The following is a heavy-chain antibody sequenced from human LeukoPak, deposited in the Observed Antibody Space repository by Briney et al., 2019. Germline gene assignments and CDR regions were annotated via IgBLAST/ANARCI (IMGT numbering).Heavy chain of an antibody. CDR3: ARDLERYYDLEGRSGY. Sequence: GSSVKVSCKASGGTFSIYAISWVRQAPGQGLERMGGIIPIFGTANYAQKFQGRVTITADESTSTAYMELSSLRSEDTAVYYCARDLERYYDLEGRSGYWGQGTLVTVSS. J-gene: IGHJ4*02. CDR2: IIPIFGTA. V-gene: IGHV1-69*01. D-gene: IGHD3-3*01. CDR1: GGTFSIYA.